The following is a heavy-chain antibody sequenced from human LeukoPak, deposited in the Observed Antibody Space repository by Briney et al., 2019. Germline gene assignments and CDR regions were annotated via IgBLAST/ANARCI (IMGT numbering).Heavy chain of an antibody. D-gene: IGHD3/OR15-3a*01. CDR1: GFTFSSSW. CDR2: IKGDGKEE. Sequence: GGCLRLSCALSGFTFSSSWMNWVRQPPGRGLECGANIKGDGKEEYYMDSVMGRFTISRDNAKNSLYRQMNSLRAEDTAVYFCARGTDYSFDQWGQGNLVTVSS. V-gene: IGHV3-7*04. J-gene: IGHJ4*02. CDR3: ARGTDYSFDQ.